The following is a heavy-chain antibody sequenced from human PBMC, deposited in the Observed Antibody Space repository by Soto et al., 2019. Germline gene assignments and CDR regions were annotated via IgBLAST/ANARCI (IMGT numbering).Heavy chain of an antibody. J-gene: IGHJ2*01. V-gene: IGHV3-64*01. CDR1: GFTLSSYA. Sequence: EVQLVESGGGLVQPGGSLRLSCAASGFTLSSYAMHWVRQAPGKGLEYVSAISSNGGSTYYANSVKGRFTISRDNSKNTLYLQMGSLRAEDMAVYYCARGQGCSSGSCYSYWYFDLWGRGTLVTVSS. CDR2: ISSNGGST. D-gene: IGHD2-15*01. CDR3: ARGQGCSSGSCYSYWYFDL.